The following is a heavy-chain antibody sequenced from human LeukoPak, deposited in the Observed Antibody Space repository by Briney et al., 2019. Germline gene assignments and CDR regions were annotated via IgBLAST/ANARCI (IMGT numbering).Heavy chain of an antibody. V-gene: IGHV3-21*04. CDR3: ATRPGYRAFDY. CDR1: GFTFSSYS. D-gene: IGHD1-1*01. Sequence: GSLRLSCAASGFTFSSYSMNWVRPAPGKGLEWVSSISSSSSYIYYADSVKGRFTISRDNSKNTLYLQMNSLRLEDTAVYYCATRPGYRAFDYWGQGTLVTVSS. CDR2: ISSSSSYI. J-gene: IGHJ4*02.